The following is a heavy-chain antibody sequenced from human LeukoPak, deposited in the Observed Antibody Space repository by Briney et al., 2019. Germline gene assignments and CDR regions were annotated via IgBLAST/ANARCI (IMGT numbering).Heavy chain of an antibody. J-gene: IGHJ3*02. CDR3: ARARSGSYYGAFDI. V-gene: IGHV1-18*01. CDR2: ISAYNGNT. Sequence: ASVKVSCKASGYTFTSYGTSWVRQAPGQGLEWMGWISAYNGNTNYAQKLQGRVTMTTDTSTSTAYMELRSLRSDDTAVYYCARARSGSYYGAFDIWGQGTMVTVSS. D-gene: IGHD1-26*01. CDR1: GYTFTSYG.